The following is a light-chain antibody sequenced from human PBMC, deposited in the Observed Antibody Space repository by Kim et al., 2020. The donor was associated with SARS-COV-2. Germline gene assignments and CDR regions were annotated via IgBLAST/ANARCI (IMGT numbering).Light chain of an antibody. J-gene: IGLJ2*01. CDR2: DKN. V-gene: IGLV3-19*01. Sequence: SSELTQDPAVSVALGQTVRITCQGDSLRFYYASRYQQKPGQAPMLVIYDKNNRPSGIPDRFSGSTSGNTASLTITGAQAEYDANYYCGSRDSDNHRGLFCGGTQLSVL. CDR3: GSRDSDNHRGL. CDR1: SLRFYY.